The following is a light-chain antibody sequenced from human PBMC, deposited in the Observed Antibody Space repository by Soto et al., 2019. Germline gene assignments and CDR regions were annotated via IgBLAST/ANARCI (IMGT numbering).Light chain of an antibody. J-gene: IGKJ5*01. CDR1: QSVSSN. V-gene: IGKV3-11*01. CDR2: DAS. CDR3: QQRSNWPIT. Sequence: EIVMTQSPATLSVSPGERATLSCRASQSVSSNLAWYQQKPGQAPRLLIYDASNWATGTPARFSGSGSGTDFTLTISSLEPEDFAVYYCQQRSNWPITFGQGTRLEIK.